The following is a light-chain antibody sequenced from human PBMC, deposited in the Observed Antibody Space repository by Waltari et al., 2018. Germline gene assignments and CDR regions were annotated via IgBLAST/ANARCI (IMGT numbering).Light chain of an antibody. J-gene: IGLJ2*01. V-gene: IGLV2-14*03. CDR2: DVS. Sequence: QSALTQPAPVSGSPGNSITISCSGPSSDVGGYDHVSWYQQHPGKAPKLMIYDVSNRSSGVSNRFSGSKSGNTASLTISVLQAEDEADYYCNSYTSSSTLVFGGGTKLTVL. CDR1: SSDVGGYDH. CDR3: NSYTSSSTLV.